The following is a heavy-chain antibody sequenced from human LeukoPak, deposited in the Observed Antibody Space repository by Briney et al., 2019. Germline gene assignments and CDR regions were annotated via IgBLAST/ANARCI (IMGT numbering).Heavy chain of an antibody. CDR3: AKPLGNYYDSSGYFQNYFDY. CDR1: GFTFSSYG. V-gene: IGHV3-30*18. CDR2: ISYDGSNK. D-gene: IGHD3-22*01. Sequence: GGSLRLSCAASGFTFSSYGMHWVRQAPGKGLEWVAVISYDGSNKYYADSVKGRFTISRDNSKNTLYLQMNSLRAEDTAVYYCAKPLGNYYDSSGYFQNYFDYWGQGTLVTVSS. J-gene: IGHJ4*02.